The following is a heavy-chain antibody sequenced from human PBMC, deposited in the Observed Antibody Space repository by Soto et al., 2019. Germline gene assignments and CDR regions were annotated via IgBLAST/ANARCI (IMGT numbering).Heavy chain of an antibody. CDR1: GFSLSTSGVG. CDR3: ALRYQTYYFDY. CDR2: ISWDHDE. V-gene: IGHV2-5*02. D-gene: IGHD2-2*01. J-gene: IGHJ4*02. Sequence: QITLKESGPTLVKPTQTLTLTCTFSGFSLSTSGVGVGWIRQPPGKALEWLALISWDHDERYSPSRKSSLTYTKDTAKNHVALKMTNMNLVDTATYYCALRYQTYYFDYGGQGTLVTVSS.